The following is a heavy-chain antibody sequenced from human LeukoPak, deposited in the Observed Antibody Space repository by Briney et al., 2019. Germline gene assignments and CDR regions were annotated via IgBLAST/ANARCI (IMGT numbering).Heavy chain of an antibody. D-gene: IGHD2-15*01. CDR1: GFTFSSYA. CDR2: ISYDGSNK. J-gene: IGHJ6*04. CDR3: ARVLKDIVADYGMDV. Sequence: PGRSLRLSCAASGFTFSSYAMHWVRQAPGKGLEWVAVISYDGSNKYYADSVKGRFTISRDNSKNTLYLQMNSLRAEDTAVYYCARVLKDIVADYGMDVWGKGTTVTVSS. V-gene: IGHV3-30-3*01.